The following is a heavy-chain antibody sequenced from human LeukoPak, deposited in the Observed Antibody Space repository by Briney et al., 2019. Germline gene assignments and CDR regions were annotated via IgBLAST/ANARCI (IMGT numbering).Heavy chain of an antibody. V-gene: IGHV1-2*02. Sequence: GASVKVSCKASGYTFTGYYMHWVRQAPGQGLEWMGWINPNSGGTNYAQKFQGRVTMTRDTSISTAYMELSRLRSVDTAVYYCARDERFIVVVPAAIHGGFDYWGQGTLVTVSS. CDR3: ARDERFIVVVPAAIHGGFDY. D-gene: IGHD2-2*01. J-gene: IGHJ4*02. CDR2: INPNSGGT. CDR1: GYTFTGYY.